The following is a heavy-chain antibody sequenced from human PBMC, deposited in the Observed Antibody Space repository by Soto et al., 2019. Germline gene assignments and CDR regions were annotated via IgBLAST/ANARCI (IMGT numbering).Heavy chain of an antibody. D-gene: IGHD1-20*01. CDR1: GFNVSSYS. V-gene: IGHV3-21*01. Sequence: GGSLRLSCAASGFNVSSYSMNWVRQAPGKGLEWGSSISSSSSYIYYAHSVKGRFTTSRDNAKNSLYLQMNSLSSDDTDVYYCARDSTQTHNCNGGCYDAFDIWGHVTMVPVS. CDR2: ISSSSSYI. CDR3: ARDSTQTHNCNGGCYDAFDI. J-gene: IGHJ3*02.